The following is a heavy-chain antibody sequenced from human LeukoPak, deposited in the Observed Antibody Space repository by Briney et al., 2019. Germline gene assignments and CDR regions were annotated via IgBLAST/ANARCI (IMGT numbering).Heavy chain of an antibody. CDR2: IYYSGST. CDR3: AREDSTRAFDI. J-gene: IGHJ3*02. CDR1: GGSISSTSYH. V-gene: IGHV4-39*07. D-gene: IGHD5/OR15-5a*01. Sequence: KASETLSLTCTVSGGSISSTSYHWGWIRQSPGKGLEWIGHIYYSGSTFYYPSLKGRVTISLDTSKNQFSLTLNSMTAADTAVYYCAREDSTRAFDIWGQGTMVTVSS.